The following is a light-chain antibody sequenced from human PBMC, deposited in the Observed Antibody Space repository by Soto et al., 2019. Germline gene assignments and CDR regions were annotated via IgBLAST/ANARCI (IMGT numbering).Light chain of an antibody. V-gene: IGKV1-5*03. J-gene: IGKJ1*01. CDR1: QSISTW. CDR3: QQYDSYPET. CDR2: KAS. Sequence: DIQMTQSPSTLSASVADRVTITCRASQSISTWLAWYQQKPGKAPKLLIYKASSSQSGVPSRFSGSGSGTEFTLTISSLQPDDFATYYCQQYDSYPETFGPGTKVEIK.